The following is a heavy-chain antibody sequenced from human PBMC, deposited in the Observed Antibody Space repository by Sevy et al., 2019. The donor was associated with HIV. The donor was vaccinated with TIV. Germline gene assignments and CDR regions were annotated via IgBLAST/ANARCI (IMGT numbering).Heavy chain of an antibody. V-gene: IGHV3-43*01. CDR1: RFTFDDYV. CDR2: ISWSGDNT. D-gene: IGHD6-19*01. J-gene: IGHJ4*02. CDR3: VKDAGVAGSGYYFDS. Sequence: GGSLRLSCEASRFTFDDYVMHWVRQGPRKALEWISLISWSGDNTYYADSVKGRFTISRDNTKNSLYLQMHSLTSDDTALYYCVKDAGVAGSGYYFDSWGQGTLVTVSS.